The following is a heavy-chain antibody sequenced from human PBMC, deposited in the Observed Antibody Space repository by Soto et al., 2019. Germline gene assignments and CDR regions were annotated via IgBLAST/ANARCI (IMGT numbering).Heavy chain of an antibody. J-gene: IGHJ4*02. CDR1: GFRFRDFW. CDR2: ISTDGSRT. V-gene: IGHV3-74*03. D-gene: IGHD5-12*01. Sequence: GGSLRLSCGVSGFRFRDFWMHWVRQAPGKGLVWVARISTDGSRTTYADSVKGRFTISRDNAKNTLYLQVNSLRAEDTAVYYCVRDRGYSGYDNWGQGTQVTVSS. CDR3: VRDRGYSGYDN.